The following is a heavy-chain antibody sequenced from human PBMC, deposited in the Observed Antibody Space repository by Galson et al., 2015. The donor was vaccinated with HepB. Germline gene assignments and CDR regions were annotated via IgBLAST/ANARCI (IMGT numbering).Heavy chain of an antibody. V-gene: IGHV5-10-1*01. CDR1: GYSFTTYW. Sequence: QSGAEVKKPGESLKISCKGSGYSFTTYWISWVRQMPGKGLEWMGRIDPSGSYTYYSPSFQGHVSISVDKAITTVYLQWSSLKASDTAMYYCARHRGIGELVWEHWGQGTLVTVSS. CDR2: IDPSGSYT. CDR3: ARHRGIGELVWEH. D-gene: IGHD3-10*01. J-gene: IGHJ1*01.